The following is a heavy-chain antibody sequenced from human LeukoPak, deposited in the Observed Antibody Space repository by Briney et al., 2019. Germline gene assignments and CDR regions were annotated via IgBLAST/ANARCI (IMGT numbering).Heavy chain of an antibody. D-gene: IGHD3-16*02. J-gene: IGHJ4*02. CDR3: ARVRGLGVITPYFDY. CDR1: GASISSYY. CDR2: VYYSGST. Sequence: SETLSLTCTVSGASISSYYWDWMRQAPGKGLEWLGCVYYSGSTNYNPSLKSRVTISVDTSKNQFSLKLSSVTAADTAVYYCARVRGLGVITPYFDYWGQGALVTVSS. V-gene: IGHV4-59*08.